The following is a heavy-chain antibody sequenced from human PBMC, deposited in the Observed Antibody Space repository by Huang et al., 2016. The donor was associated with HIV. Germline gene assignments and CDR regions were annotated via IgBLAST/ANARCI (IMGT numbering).Heavy chain of an antibody. CDR3: AKDGADEEWDIDY. Sequence: VQLVESGGGGVQPGRSLRLACAAPGFSFSTDGLHWVRLAAGKGRGWVAVISYDGSNKNYAHSVKGRFTISRDTSENKVYLQMNSLRHEDTAVYYCAKDGADEEWDIDYWGQGTLVTVSS. V-gene: IGHV3-30*18. D-gene: IGHD1-26*01. J-gene: IGHJ4*02. CDR2: ISYDGSNK. CDR1: GFSFSTDG.